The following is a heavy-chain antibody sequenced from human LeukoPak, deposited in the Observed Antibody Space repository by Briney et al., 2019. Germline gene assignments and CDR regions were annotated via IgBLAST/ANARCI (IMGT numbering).Heavy chain of an antibody. D-gene: IGHD3-10*01. V-gene: IGHV3-30*04. CDR2: ISYDGSNK. CDR3: ARDRSSEFGELEYYFDY. J-gene: IGHJ4*02. CDR1: GFTFSSYA. Sequence: PGRSLRLSCAASGFTFSSYAMHWVRQAPGKGLEWVAVISYDGSNKYYADSVKGRFTISRDNSKNTLYLQMNSLRAEDTAVYYCARDRSSEFGELEYYFDYWGQGTLVTVSS.